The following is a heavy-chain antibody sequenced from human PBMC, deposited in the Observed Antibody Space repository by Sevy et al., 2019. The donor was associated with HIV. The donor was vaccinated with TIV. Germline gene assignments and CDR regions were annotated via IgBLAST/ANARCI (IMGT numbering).Heavy chain of an antibody. J-gene: IGHJ2*01. D-gene: IGHD1-1*01. Sequence: GGSLRLSCAASEFNFDDYGMHWVRQAPGKGLEWVSGISWHSGTIGYADSVKGRFTVSRDNAKNSLYLQMNSLRAEDTAMYDCARGTYGRNWRMNWYSDLWGRGTLVTVSS. CDR3: ARGTYGRNWRMNWYSDL. CDR2: ISWHSGTI. V-gene: IGHV3-9*01. CDR1: EFNFDDYG.